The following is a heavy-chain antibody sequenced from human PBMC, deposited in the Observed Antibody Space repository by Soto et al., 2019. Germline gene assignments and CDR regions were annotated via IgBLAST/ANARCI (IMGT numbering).Heavy chain of an antibody. CDR2: ISGSGGST. CDR3: ARDGPYSYGTFDY. D-gene: IGHD5-18*01. Sequence: GGSLRLSCAASGFTFSSYAMSWVRQAPGKGLEWVSAISGSGGSTYYADSVKGRFTISRDNSKNTLCLQMNSLRAEDTAVYYCARDGPYSYGTFDYWGQGTLVTVSS. V-gene: IGHV3-23*01. J-gene: IGHJ4*02. CDR1: GFTFSSYA.